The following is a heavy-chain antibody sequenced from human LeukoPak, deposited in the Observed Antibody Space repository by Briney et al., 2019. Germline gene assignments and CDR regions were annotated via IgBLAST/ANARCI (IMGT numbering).Heavy chain of an antibody. J-gene: IGHJ5*02. Sequence: GGSVRLSCVASGLTFSNSWMTWVRQAPGKGLEWVANIKKDGSETYYVDSVRGRFTVSRDNDKNSLYLEMNSLRDEDTAVYYCLQYNSENTWGQGTLVTVSS. V-gene: IGHV3-7*01. D-gene: IGHD1-14*01. CDR2: IKKDGSET. CDR3: LQYNSENT. CDR1: GLTFSNSW.